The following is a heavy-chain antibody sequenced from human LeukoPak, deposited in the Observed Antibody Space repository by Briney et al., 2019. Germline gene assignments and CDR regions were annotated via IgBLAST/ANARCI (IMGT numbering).Heavy chain of an antibody. CDR2: MNPNSGGT. J-gene: IGHJ4*02. CDR1: GYIFTGYY. CDR3: ARHPYSGSYHFDY. V-gene: IGHV1-2*02. D-gene: IGHD1-26*01. Sequence: ASVKVSCTASGYIFTGYYMHCVRQAPGQGLEWMGWMNPNSGGTNSAQKFQGRVTMTRDTSISTAYMELSRLTSDDTAVYYCARHPYSGSYHFDYWGQGTLVTVSS.